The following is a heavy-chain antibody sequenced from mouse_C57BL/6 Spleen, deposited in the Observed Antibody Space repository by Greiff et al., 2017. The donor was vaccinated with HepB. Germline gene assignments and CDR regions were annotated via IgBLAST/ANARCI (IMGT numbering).Heavy chain of an antibody. Sequence: VQLKQSGAELVKPGASVKLSCTASGFNIKDYYMHWVKQRTEQGLEWIGKIDPEDGETKYAPKFQGKATITADTSSNTAYLQLSSLTSEDTAVYYCARSDDGYPHYYAMDYWGQGTSVTVSS. CDR1: GFNIKDYY. J-gene: IGHJ4*01. CDR2: IDPEDGET. V-gene: IGHV14-2*01. D-gene: IGHD2-3*01. CDR3: ARSDDGYPHYYAMDY.